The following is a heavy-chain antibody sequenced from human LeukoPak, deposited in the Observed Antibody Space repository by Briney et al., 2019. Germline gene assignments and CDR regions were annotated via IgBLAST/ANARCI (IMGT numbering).Heavy chain of an antibody. CDR1: GFTFSSYA. D-gene: IGHD3-22*01. J-gene: IGHJ4*02. Sequence: GGSLRLTCAASGFTFSSYAMSWVRQAPGKGLEWVSAISGSGGSTYYADSVKGRFTISRDNSKNTLYLQMNSLRAEDTAVYYCAKGSDSSGYLDYWGQGTLVTVSS. CDR2: ISGSGGST. CDR3: AKGSDSSGYLDY. V-gene: IGHV3-23*01.